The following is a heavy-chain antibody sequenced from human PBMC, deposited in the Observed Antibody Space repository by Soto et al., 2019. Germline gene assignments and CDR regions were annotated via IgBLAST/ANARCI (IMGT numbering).Heavy chain of an antibody. CDR3: AKGGRGYSYGYYYYYGMDV. Sequence: GGSLRHSCAASGFTFSSYGMHWVRQAPGKGLEWVAVISYDGSNKYYADSVKGRFTISRDNSKNTLYLQMNSLRAEDTAVYYCAKGGRGYSYGYYYYYGMDVWGQGTTVTAP. J-gene: IGHJ6*02. V-gene: IGHV3-30*18. D-gene: IGHD5-18*01. CDR2: ISYDGSNK. CDR1: GFTFSSYG.